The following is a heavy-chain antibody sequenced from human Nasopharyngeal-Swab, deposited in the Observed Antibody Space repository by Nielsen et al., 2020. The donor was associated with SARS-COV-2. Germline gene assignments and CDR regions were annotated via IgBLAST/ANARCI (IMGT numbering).Heavy chain of an antibody. V-gene: IGHV3-74*01. CDR2: INSDGSST. D-gene: IGHD4-11*01. CDR1: GFTFSSYW. CDR3: ARGDYSNYVDYYYYYYMDV. Sequence: LSLTCAASGFTFSSYWMHWVRQAPGKGLVWVSRINSDGSSTSYADSVEGRFTISRDNAKNTLYLQMNSLRAEDTAVYYCARGDYSNYVDYYYYYYMDVWGKGTTVTVSS. J-gene: IGHJ6*03.